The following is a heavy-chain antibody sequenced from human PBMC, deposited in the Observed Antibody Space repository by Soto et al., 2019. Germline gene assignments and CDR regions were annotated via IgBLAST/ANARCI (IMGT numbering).Heavy chain of an antibody. J-gene: IGHJ4*02. CDR1: GFTFSDYA. CDR2: VSHDGRNT. CDR3: AKGGRQWLVTSDFNY. V-gene: IGHV3-30*18. Sequence: GGSLRLSCAASGFTFSDYAMHLSCQAQGKGLEWVAVVSHDGRNTHYADSVKGRFTISRDSSKNTVSLEMTSLRAEDTAVYYCAKGGRQWLVTSDFNYWGQGALVTVSS. D-gene: IGHD6-19*01.